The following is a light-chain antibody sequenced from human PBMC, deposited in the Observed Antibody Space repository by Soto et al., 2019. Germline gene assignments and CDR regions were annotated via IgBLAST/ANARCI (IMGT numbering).Light chain of an antibody. Sequence: QSVLTQPPSVSAAPGQKGTIYFSGSSSNVGSNYLTWYQQLPGTAPKLLIYDNAKRPSGIPYRFSGSQSGTSATLGITGLQTGDEDDYYCGTWDSSLSAVFGGGTKLTVL. J-gene: IGLJ2*01. CDR1: SSNVGSNY. CDR2: DNA. CDR3: GTWDSSLSAV. V-gene: IGLV1-51*01.